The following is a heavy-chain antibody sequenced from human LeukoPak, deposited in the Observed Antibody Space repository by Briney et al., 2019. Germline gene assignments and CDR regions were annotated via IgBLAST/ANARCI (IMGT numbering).Heavy chain of an antibody. J-gene: IGHJ4*02. CDR3: ARDWDAVIVPAAIGHY. V-gene: IGHV3-23*01. Sequence: GGSLRLSCAASRFTFSSYAMLWVRQAPGKGLEWVSIISGSGGTTYYVDSVKGRFTISRENSKNTLYLQMNSLRAEDTAVYYCARDWDAVIVPAAIGHYWGQGTLVTVSS. D-gene: IGHD2-2*01. CDR1: RFTFSSYA. CDR2: ISGSGGTT.